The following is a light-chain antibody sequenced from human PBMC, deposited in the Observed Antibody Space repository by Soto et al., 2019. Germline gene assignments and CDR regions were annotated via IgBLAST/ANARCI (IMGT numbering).Light chain of an antibody. CDR2: EAS. V-gene: IGKV1-5*03. Sequence: DIQLAQSPSTLSASVGDRITITCRATQSINWLAWYQQKPVKDPKLLIFEASRLESGVPSRFSGSGSGTEFPLTISSLQPDDFGTYYCQHYDTYSPLWTFGQGTKVDVK. J-gene: IGKJ1*01. CDR3: QHYDTYSPLWT. CDR1: QSINW.